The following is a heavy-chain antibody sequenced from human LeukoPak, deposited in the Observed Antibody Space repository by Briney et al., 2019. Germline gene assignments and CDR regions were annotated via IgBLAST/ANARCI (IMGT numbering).Heavy chain of an antibody. D-gene: IGHD3-10*01. CDR3: ARVGGYYYGSGVFDY. CDR2: IIPILGIA. J-gene: IGHJ4*02. V-gene: IGHV1-69*04. Sequence: GASVKVSCKASGGTFSSYAISWVRQAPGQGLEWMGRIIPILGIANYAQKFQGRVTITADKSTSTAYMELSSLRSEDTAVYYCARVGGYYYGSGVFDYWGQGTLVTVSS. CDR1: GGTFSSYA.